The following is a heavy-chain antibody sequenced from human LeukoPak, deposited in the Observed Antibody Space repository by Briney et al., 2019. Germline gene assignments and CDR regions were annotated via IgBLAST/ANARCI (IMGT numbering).Heavy chain of an antibody. V-gene: IGHV1-2*04. Sequence: ASVKVSCKASGYTFTGYYMHWVRQAPGQGLEWMGWINPNSGGTNYAQKFQGWVTMTRDTSISTAYMELSRLRSDDTAVYYCATSYYYDSSGYYSFDYWGQGTLVTVSS. CDR2: INPNSGGT. J-gene: IGHJ4*02. D-gene: IGHD3-22*01. CDR1: GYTFTGYY. CDR3: ATSYYYDSSGYYSFDY.